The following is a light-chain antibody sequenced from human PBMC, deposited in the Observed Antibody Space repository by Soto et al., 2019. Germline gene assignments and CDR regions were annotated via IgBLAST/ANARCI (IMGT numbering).Light chain of an antibody. Sequence: QSALTQPASVSGSPGQSITISCTGTSSDVGGYNYVSWHQQLPGKAPKLMIYEVSLRPSGVSNRFSGSKSGNTASLTISGLQADDEADYYCSSYTTSSTRVFGGGTKLTVL. CDR3: SSYTTSSTRV. CDR2: EVS. V-gene: IGLV2-14*01. CDR1: SSDVGGYNY. J-gene: IGLJ2*01.